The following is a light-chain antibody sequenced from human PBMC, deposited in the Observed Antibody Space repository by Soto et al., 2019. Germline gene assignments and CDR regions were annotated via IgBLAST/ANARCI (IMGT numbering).Light chain of an antibody. CDR1: QSFRGL. CDR2: DAY. CDR3: QQRHMWPIT. J-gene: IGKJ5*01. Sequence: EVVLTQSPVTLSLSPGERATLSCRASQSFRGLLAWYQQKPGQAPRLLIYDAYNRATGIPPRFSGSGSGTDFTLTISSLEPADSAVYYCQQRHMWPITFGQGTRLAIK. V-gene: IGKV3-11*01.